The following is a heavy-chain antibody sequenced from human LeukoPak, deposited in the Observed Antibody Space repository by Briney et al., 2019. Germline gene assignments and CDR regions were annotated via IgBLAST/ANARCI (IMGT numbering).Heavy chain of an antibody. Sequence: SETLSLTCTVSGASFTSNYWSWIRQPPGKGLEWIGYIYYSGTTTYNPSLERRVTMSVDVSKTQVSLRLNSVTATDTAMYYCARLDCGGDCFVDYWGQGTLVTVSS. V-gene: IGHV4-59*08. CDR2: IYYSGTT. J-gene: IGHJ4*02. CDR3: ARLDCGGDCFVDY. CDR1: GASFTSNY. D-gene: IGHD2-21*02.